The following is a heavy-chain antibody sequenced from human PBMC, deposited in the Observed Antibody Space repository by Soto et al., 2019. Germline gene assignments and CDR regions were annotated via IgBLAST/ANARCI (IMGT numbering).Heavy chain of an antibody. J-gene: IGHJ4*02. CDR1: GFTFSSYS. CDR2: ISSSSSYI. CDR3: ARDPATHCSSTSCPPDY. D-gene: IGHD2-2*01. Sequence: PVGSLRLSCAASGFTFSSYSMNWVRQAPGKGLEWVSSISSSSSYIYYADSVKGRFTISRDNAKNSLYLQMNSLRAEDTAVYYCARDPATHCSSTSCPPDYWGQGTLVTVSS. V-gene: IGHV3-21*01.